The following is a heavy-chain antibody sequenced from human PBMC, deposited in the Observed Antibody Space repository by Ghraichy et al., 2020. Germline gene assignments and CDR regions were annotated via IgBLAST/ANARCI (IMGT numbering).Heavy chain of an antibody. V-gene: IGHV3-7*01. CDR3: ARIPWLHPVKDYYYGMDV. Sequence: GGSLRLSCAASGFTFSSYWMSWVRQAPGKGLEWVANIKQDGSEKYYVDSVKGRFTISRDNAKNSLYLQMNSLRAEDTAVYYCARIPWLHPVKDYYYGMDVGGEATTLTV. CDR1: GFTFSSYW. CDR2: IKQDGSEK. J-gene: IGHJ6*02. D-gene: IGHD3-9*01.